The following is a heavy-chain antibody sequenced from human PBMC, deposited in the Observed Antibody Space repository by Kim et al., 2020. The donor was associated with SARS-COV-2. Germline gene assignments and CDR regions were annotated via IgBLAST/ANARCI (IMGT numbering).Heavy chain of an antibody. D-gene: IGHD1-26*01. J-gene: IGHJ4*02. CDR2: T. V-gene: IGHV1-3*01. CDR3: ARGGELLYFDY. Sequence: TKYSQKFQGRVTITRDTSASTAYMELSSLRSEDTAVYYCARGGELLYFDYWGQGTLVTVSS.